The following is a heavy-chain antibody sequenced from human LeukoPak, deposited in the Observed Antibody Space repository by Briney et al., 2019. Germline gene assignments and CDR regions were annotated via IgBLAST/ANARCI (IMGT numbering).Heavy chain of an antibody. Sequence: SETLSLTCAVSGGSISSSNWWSWVRQPPGKGLEWIGYIYHSGSTYYNPSLKSRVTISVDRSKNQFSLKLSSVTAADTAVYYCARDGGLTTVVTPDAFDIWGQGTMVTVSS. J-gene: IGHJ3*02. CDR1: GGSISSSNW. D-gene: IGHD4-23*01. V-gene: IGHV4-4*02. CDR2: IYHSGST. CDR3: ARDGGLTTVVTPDAFDI.